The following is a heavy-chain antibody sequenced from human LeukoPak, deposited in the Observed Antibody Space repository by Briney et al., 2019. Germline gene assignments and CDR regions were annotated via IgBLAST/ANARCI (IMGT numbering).Heavy chain of an antibody. CDR1: GFTFSSYA. D-gene: IGHD4-17*01. CDR3: AKDAGDYSYYYYGMDV. J-gene: IGHJ6*04. CDR2: ISGSGGST. V-gene: IGHV3-23*01. Sequence: GGSLRLSCAASGFTFSSYAMSWVRQAPGKGLEWVSAISGSGGSTYYADSVKGRFTISRDSSKNTLYLQMNSLRAEDTAVNYCAKDAGDYSYYYYGMDVWGKGTTVTVSS.